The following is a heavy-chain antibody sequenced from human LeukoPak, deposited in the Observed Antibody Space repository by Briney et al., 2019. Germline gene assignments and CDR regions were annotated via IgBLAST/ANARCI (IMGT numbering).Heavy chain of an antibody. V-gene: IGHV4-61*01. CDR2: IYYSGST. CDR1: GGSVSSGSYY. J-gene: IGHJ4*02. D-gene: IGHD3-22*01. Sequence: SETLSLTCTVSGGSVSSGSYYWSWIRQPPGKGLEWIGYIYYSGSTNYNPSLKSRVTISVDTSKNQFSLKLSSVTAADTAVYYCASRDSSGYCDYWGQGTPVTVSS. CDR3: ASRDSSGYCDY.